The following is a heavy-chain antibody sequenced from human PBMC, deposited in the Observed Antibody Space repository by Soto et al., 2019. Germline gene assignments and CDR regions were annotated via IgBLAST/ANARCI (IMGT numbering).Heavy chain of an antibody. V-gene: IGHV3-23*01. D-gene: IGHD6-19*01. J-gene: IGHJ4*02. CDR1: GFTFRDYA. CDR2: ISGNGDSA. Sequence: AQLLECGGGLVQPGGSVRLSCAASGFTFRDYAMNWVRRAPGKGLEWVSDISGNGDSARYADSVKGRLTISRDNSRDTLYLQMTSLRVDDTAVYYCGKERRGSGWSVCNFWGQGTLVTVSS. CDR3: GKERRGSGWSVCNF.